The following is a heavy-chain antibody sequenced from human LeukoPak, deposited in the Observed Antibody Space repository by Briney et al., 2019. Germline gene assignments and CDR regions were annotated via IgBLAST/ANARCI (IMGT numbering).Heavy chain of an antibody. CDR3: ARQGGRALYYFDY. CDR1: GYSFTPYW. V-gene: IGHV5-51*01. Sequence: GESLKISCKGSGYSFTPYWIGWVRPMPGKGLEWMGIIYPADSDTRYSPSFQGQVTISVDKSISTAYLQWSSLRASDTAIYYCARQGGRALYYFDYWGQGTLVTVSS. J-gene: IGHJ4*02. D-gene: IGHD2-15*01. CDR2: IYPADSDT.